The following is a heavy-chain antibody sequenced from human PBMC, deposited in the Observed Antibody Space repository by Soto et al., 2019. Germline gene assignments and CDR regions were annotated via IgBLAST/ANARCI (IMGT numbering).Heavy chain of an antibody. D-gene: IGHD2-2*01. V-gene: IGHV4-59*11. CDR1: SASISSHY. CDR2: IYYSGNT. Sequence: SETLSLTCTVSSASISSHYWNWIRQPPGKGLEWIGSIYYSGNTNYSPSLKSRVTISVDTSKKQFSLKLSSVTAADTAMYYRARGYCSSTSCYEFDYWGQGTLVTVS. CDR3: ARGYCSSTSCYEFDY. J-gene: IGHJ4*02.